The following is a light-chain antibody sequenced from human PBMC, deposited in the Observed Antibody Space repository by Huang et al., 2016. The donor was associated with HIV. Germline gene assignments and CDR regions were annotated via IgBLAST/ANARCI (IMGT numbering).Light chain of an antibody. CDR1: QSVSST. CDR2: GAS. CDR3: QQYDNWSRT. Sequence: DIVMRQSPATLSASPGDRATLSCTASQSVSSTLAWYQQKPGQRPRLLIYGASARATGIPARFSGSGSETDFTLTISSLQSEDFALYYCQQYDNWSRTFGQGTKVEF. J-gene: IGKJ1*01. V-gene: IGKV3-15*01.